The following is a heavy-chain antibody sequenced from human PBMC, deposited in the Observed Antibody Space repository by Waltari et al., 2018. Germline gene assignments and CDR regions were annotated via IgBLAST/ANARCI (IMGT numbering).Heavy chain of an antibody. D-gene: IGHD3-22*01. J-gene: IGHJ4*02. CDR3: ARHAFYYDSSGYYPLPDY. CDR1: GYTFTSYG. CDR2: ISAYNGNT. Sequence: QVQLVQSGAEVKKPGASVKVSCKASGYTFTSYGISWVRQAPGQGLEWMGWISAYNGNTNYAQKLQGSVTMTTDTSTSTAYMELRSLRSDDTAVYYCARHAFYYDSSGYYPLPDYWGQVTLVTVSS. V-gene: IGHV1-18*01.